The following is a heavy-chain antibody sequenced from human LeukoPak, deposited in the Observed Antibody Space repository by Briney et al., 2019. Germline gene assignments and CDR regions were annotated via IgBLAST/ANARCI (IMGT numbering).Heavy chain of an antibody. Sequence: PAGSLRLSCAASGFMFDGYCMSWVRQPPGKGLERVSGINWNGGRTGYADSVKGRFTISRDNAKNSLYLQMNSLRAEDTALYYCARDYDYGDYPGYWGQGTLVTVSS. J-gene: IGHJ4*02. CDR1: GFMFDGYC. D-gene: IGHD4-17*01. V-gene: IGHV3-20*04. CDR2: INWNGGRT. CDR3: ARDYDYGDYPGY.